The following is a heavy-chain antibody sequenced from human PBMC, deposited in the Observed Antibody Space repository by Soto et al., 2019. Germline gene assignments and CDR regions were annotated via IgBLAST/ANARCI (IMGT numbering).Heavy chain of an antibody. D-gene: IGHD1-26*01. J-gene: IGHJ4*02. Sequence: QITLKESGPTLVKPTQTLTLTCTFSGFSLPTDRVGVGWIRQPPGKALEWLAVIYWDDTKTYRPSLKSRLTITKDGSKNQVALTMTDMDPVDTATYYCAHAYGGRSLYWGQGTLVTVSS. CDR2: IYWDDTK. CDR3: AHAYGGRSLY. CDR1: GFSLPTDRVG. V-gene: IGHV2-5*02.